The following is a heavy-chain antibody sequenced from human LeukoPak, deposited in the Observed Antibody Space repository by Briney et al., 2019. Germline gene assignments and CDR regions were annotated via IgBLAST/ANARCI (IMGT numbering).Heavy chain of an antibody. D-gene: IGHD1-26*01. V-gene: IGHV1-2*02. CDR1: GYTFTGYY. CDR2: INPNSGGT. Sequence: ASVKVSCKASGYTFTGYYMHWVRQVPGQGLEWMGWINPNSGGTNYAQKFQGRLTITKDTSKNQVVLTMTNMDPVDTATYYCAHSIGVGANFDYWGQGTLVTVSS. J-gene: IGHJ4*02. CDR3: AHSIGVGANFDY.